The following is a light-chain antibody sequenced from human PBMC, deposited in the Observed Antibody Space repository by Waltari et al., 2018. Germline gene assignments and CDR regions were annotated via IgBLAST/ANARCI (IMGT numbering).Light chain of an antibody. CDR2: EVS. V-gene: IGLV2-23*02. Sequence: QSALTQPASVSGSPGQSITISCTGTSSDVGSYNLVSWYQQHPGKAPKLMIYEVSKRHSGVSNGFSGSKSGNTASLTISGLQAEDEADYYGCSYAGSRDVVFGGGTKLTVL. CDR1: SSDVGSYNL. J-gene: IGLJ2*01. CDR3: CSYAGSRDVV.